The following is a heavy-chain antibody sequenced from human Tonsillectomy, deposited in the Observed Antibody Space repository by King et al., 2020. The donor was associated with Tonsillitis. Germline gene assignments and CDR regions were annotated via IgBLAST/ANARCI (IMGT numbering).Heavy chain of an antibody. V-gene: IGHV1-69*01. CDR1: GGTFSSYA. D-gene: IGHD5-12*01. Sequence: QLVQSGAEVKKPGSSVKVSCKASGGTFSSYAISWVRQAPGQGLEWMGGIIPIFGTANYAQKFQGRVTITADESTSTAYMELSSLRSEDTAVYYCAMMVATEDKSMGGFFDYWGQGTLVTVSS. J-gene: IGHJ4*02. CDR2: IIPIFGTA. CDR3: AMMVATEDKSMGGFFDY.